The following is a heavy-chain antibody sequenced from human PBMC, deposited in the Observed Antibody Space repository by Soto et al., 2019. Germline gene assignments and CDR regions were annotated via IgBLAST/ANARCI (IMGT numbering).Heavy chain of an antibody. D-gene: IGHD3-10*01. CDR2: ICYSGST. CDR3: ARDRVVRGVRVMDV. CDR1: GGSISSYY. V-gene: IGHV4-59*01. Sequence: PSETLSLTCTVSGGSISSYYWSWIRQPPGKGLEWIGYICYSGSTNYSPSLKSRVTISVDTSKNQFSLKLSSVTAADTAVYYCARDRVVRGVRVMDVWGQGTTVTVSS. J-gene: IGHJ6*02.